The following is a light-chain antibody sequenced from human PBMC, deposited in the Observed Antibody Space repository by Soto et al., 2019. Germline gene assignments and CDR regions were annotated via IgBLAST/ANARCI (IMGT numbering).Light chain of an antibody. J-gene: IGLJ2*01. CDR3: SSYTSSSAYVV. Sequence: QSALTQPASVSGSPGQSITISCTGTSSDVGGYNDVSWYQQHPGKAPKLMIYDVSNRPSGVSNRFSGSKSGNTASLTISGLQPEDEADYYCSSYTSSSAYVVFGGGTKVTVL. V-gene: IGLV2-14*01. CDR2: DVS. CDR1: SSDVGGYND.